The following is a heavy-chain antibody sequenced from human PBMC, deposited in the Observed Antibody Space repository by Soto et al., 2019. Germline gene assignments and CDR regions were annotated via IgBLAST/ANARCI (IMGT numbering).Heavy chain of an antibody. CDR1: GYTFTNFY. D-gene: IGHD3-10*01. J-gene: IGHJ6*01. CDR3: AGALARAVWFDNIVSCLYGMGL. CDR2: INPSGGST. V-gene: IGHV1-46*01. Sequence: GASVKVSCKSSGYTFTNFYIHWVRQAPGQGLEWMGIINPSGGSTSYAQKFQDRVSMTTDTASSAVYMEPSSLTSKDTAMYVCAGALARAVWFDNIVSCLYGMGLGGRVTRVTVSS.